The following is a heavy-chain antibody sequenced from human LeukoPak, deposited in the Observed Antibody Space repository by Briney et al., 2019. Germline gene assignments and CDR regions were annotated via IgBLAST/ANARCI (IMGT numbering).Heavy chain of an antibody. CDR1: EFTFSNYA. J-gene: IGHJ4*02. Sequence: GRSLRRSCAASEFTFSNYALHWVRQAPGKGLQWVAVISYDGDTIHYADSVKGRFIISRDTSKNTLYLQMNSLRPEDTAVYYCARSGGLQKFDYWGQGTLVTVSS. D-gene: IGHD4-11*01. V-gene: IGHV3-30-3*01. CDR2: ISYDGDTI. CDR3: ARSGGLQKFDY.